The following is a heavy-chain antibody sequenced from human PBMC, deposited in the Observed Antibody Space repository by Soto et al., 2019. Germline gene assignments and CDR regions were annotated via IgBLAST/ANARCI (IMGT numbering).Heavy chain of an antibody. J-gene: IGHJ6*03. CDR3: ARESGGATATLDYYYFYMDV. D-gene: IGHD5-12*01. V-gene: IGHV1-2*02. CDR1: GDTFNDYY. Sequence: QVQLVQSGAEVKKPGASVTVSCRSSGDTFNDYYIHWVRQAPGQGLEWMGWINPNGGVTKYAQKFRGGVTMTRDASIRTVYMQLSRLRSDDTAVYYCARESGGATATLDYYYFYMDVWGTGTPVTVSS. CDR2: INPNGGVT.